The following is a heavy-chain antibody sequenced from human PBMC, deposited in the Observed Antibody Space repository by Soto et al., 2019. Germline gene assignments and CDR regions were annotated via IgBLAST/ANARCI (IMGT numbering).Heavy chain of an antibody. V-gene: IGHV3-23*01. Sequence: GGSLRLSCAASGFTFSSYAMSWVRQAPGKGLEWVPAISGSVGSTYYADSVKGRFTISRDNSKNTLYLQMNSLRAEDTAVYYCAKDGDPLYYYDSSGYEYFQHWGQGTLVTVSS. J-gene: IGHJ1*01. D-gene: IGHD3-22*01. CDR1: GFTFSSYA. CDR2: ISGSVGST. CDR3: AKDGDPLYYYDSSGYEYFQH.